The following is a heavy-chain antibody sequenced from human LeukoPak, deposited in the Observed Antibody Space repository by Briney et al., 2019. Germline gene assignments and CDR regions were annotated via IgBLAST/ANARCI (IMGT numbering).Heavy chain of an antibody. Sequence: SLRLSCAASGFTFSSYGMHWVRQAPGKGLEWVALIWYDGSKSRHADSVKGRFTISRDNSKNTLYLQMNSLRAEDTAVYYCASMTTVTLDDAFDIWGQGTMVTVSS. CDR1: GFTFSSYG. D-gene: IGHD4-17*01. J-gene: IGHJ3*02. CDR2: IWYDGSKS. CDR3: ASMTTVTLDDAFDI. V-gene: IGHV3-33*08.